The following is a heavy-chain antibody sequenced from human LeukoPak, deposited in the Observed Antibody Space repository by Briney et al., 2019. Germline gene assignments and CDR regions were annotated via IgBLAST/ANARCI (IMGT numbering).Heavy chain of an antibody. CDR3: ARERGEDYSSGWYKTNFFDN. Sequence: SETLSLTCTVSGGSISSYYWSWIRQPPGKGLEWIASADYSGGTYYNPSLESRVAISADMSKNQISLRLSSVTAADTALYYCARERGEDYSSGWYKTNFFDNWGQGTRVTVSS. V-gene: IGHV4-59*12. J-gene: IGHJ4*02. D-gene: IGHD6-19*01. CDR2: ADYSGGT. CDR1: GGSISSYY.